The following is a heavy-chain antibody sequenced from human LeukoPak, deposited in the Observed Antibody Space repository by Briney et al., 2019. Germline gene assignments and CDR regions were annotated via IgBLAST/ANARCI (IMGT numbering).Heavy chain of an antibody. Sequence: SDTLSLTCTLSGGSLSSSSYSCGWVPGPPAGGGECTWSIYYTGCTYYSPSLKSRVTISADKSKNEFSLKLSSVTAADTAVYYCTREISSASNYWGQGTLVTVFS. J-gene: IGHJ4*02. CDR3: TREISSASNY. CDR1: GGSLSSSSYS. V-gene: IGHV4-39*02. CDR2: IYYTGCT. D-gene: IGHD6-6*01.